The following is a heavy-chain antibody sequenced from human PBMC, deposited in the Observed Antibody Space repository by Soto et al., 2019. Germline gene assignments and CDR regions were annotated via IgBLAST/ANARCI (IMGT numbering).Heavy chain of an antibody. CDR3: ATNTQRGPQWMVLEFYFDY. D-gene: IGHD6-19*01. CDR1: GYTLTELS. Sequence: ASVKVSCKVSGYTLTELSMHWVRQAPGKGREWMGGFDPEDGETIYAQKFQGRGTMTEDTSTDTAYMELSSLRSEDTAVYYCATNTQRGPQWMVLEFYFDYWGQGTLVTVSS. V-gene: IGHV1-24*01. CDR2: FDPEDGET. J-gene: IGHJ4*02.